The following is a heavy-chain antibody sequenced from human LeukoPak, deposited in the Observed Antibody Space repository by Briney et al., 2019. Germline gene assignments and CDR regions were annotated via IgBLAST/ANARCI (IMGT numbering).Heavy chain of an antibody. J-gene: IGHJ4*02. D-gene: IGHD3-22*01. V-gene: IGHV4-39*01. CDR2: IYYSGST. Sequence: PSETLSLTCTVSGGSISSSSYYWGWIRQPPGKGLEWIGSIYYSGSTYYNPSLKSRLTISVDTSKNQFSLKLSSVTAADTAVYYCARHGPDLSYYDSSGYYPYFDYWGQGTLVTVSS. CDR1: GGSISSSSYY. CDR3: ARHGPDLSYYDSSGYYPYFDY.